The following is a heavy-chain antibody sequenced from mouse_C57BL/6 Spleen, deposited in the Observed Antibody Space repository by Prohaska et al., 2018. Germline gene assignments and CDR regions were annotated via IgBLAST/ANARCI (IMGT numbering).Heavy chain of an antibody. Sequence: EVKLEESGGGLVQPGGSMKLSCVASGFTFSNYWMNWVRQSPEKGLEWVAQIRLKSDNYATHYAESVKGRFTISRDDSKSSVYLQMNNLRAEDTGIYYCTAPAGSSDDWGQGTTLTVSS. CDR2: IRLKSDNYAT. CDR3: TAPAGSSDD. D-gene: IGHD1-3*01. J-gene: IGHJ2*01. V-gene: IGHV6-3*01. CDR1: GFTFSNYW.